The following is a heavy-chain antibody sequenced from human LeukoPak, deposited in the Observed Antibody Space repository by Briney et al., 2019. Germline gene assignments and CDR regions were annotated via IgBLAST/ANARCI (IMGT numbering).Heavy chain of an antibody. J-gene: IGHJ5*02. D-gene: IGHD2-2*02. Sequence: GASVKVSCKASGYTFTGYYIHWVRQAPGQGLEWMGWINPNSGGTSGGTNYAQKFQGRVTMTRDTSISTAYMELSSLRSEDFAMYYCTLYNHWGQGTLVTVSS. V-gene: IGHV1-2*02. CDR3: TLYNH. CDR1: GYTFTGYY. CDR2: INPNSGGTSGGT.